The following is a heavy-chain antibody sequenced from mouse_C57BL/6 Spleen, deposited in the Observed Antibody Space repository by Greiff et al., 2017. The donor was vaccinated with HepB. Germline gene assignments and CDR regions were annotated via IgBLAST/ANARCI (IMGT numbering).Heavy chain of an antibody. J-gene: IGHJ2*01. CDR1: GYTFTDYY. CDR3: ARSSVVEYFDY. V-gene: IGHV1-76*01. CDR2: IYPGSGNT. D-gene: IGHD1-1*01. Sequence: VKVVESGAELVRPGASVKLSCKASGYTFTDYYINWVKQRPGQGLEWIARIYPGSGNTYYNAKLKGKATLTAEKSSSTAYMQLSSLTSEDSAVYFCARSSVVEYFDYWGQGTTLTVSS.